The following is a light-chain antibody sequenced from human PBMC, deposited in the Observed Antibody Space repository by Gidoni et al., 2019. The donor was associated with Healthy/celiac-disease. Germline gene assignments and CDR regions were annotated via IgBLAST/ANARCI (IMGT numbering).Light chain of an antibody. CDR3: MQALQTPT. CDR2: LGS. V-gene: IGKV2-28*01. J-gene: IGKJ1*01. CDR1: QSLLHSNGYNY. Sequence: DIVMTQSPLSLPVTPGGPASISCRSSQSLLHSNGYNYLDWYLQKPGQSSQLLIYLGSNRASGVPDRFSGSGSGTDFTLKISRVEAEDVGVYYCMQALQTPTFGQGTKVEIK.